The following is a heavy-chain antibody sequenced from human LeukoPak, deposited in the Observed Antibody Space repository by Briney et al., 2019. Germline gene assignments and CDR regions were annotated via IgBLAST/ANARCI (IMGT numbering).Heavy chain of an antibody. D-gene: IGHD5-18*01. J-gene: IGHJ4*02. CDR2: IYHSGST. Sequence: PPETLSLTCAVSGYSISSGYYWGWIRQPPGKGLEWIGSIYHSGSTYYNPSLKSRVTISVDTSKNQFSLKLSSVTAADTAVYYCARRPRGYSYGWFDYWGQGTLVTVSS. V-gene: IGHV4-38-2*01. CDR3: ARRPRGYSYGWFDY. CDR1: GYSISSGYY.